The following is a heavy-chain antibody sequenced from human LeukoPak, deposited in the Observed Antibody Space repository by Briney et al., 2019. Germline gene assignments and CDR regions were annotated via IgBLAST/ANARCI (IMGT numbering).Heavy chain of an antibody. J-gene: IGHJ4*02. CDR1: GFIFDDYA. CDR2: ISWNSGKI. V-gene: IGHV3-9*03. Sequence: GGSLRLSCAASGFIFDDYAMHWVRQAPGKGLEWVSGISWNSGKIDYADSVKGRFTISRDNAKNSLYLQMNSLRVEDMALYYCAKDRGYSSSLFEIWGQGTLVTVSS. D-gene: IGHD6-13*01. CDR3: AKDRGYSSSLFEI.